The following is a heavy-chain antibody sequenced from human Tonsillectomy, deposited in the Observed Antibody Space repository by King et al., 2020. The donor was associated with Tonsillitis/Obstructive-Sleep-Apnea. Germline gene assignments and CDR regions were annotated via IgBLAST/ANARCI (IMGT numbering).Heavy chain of an antibody. CDR1: GESFNGHY. CDR3: ARRHSITVVPFDY. D-gene: IGHD1-20*01. Sequence: QVQLQQWGAGLLKPSETLSLTCAVYGESFNGHYWSWIRQPPGKGLEWIGEINHRGSTNYNPSLKSRVTVSVDTSKNQFSLNLSSVTAADTAVYYCARRHSITVVPFDYWGQGTLVTVSS. V-gene: IGHV4-34*01. J-gene: IGHJ4*02. CDR2: INHRGST.